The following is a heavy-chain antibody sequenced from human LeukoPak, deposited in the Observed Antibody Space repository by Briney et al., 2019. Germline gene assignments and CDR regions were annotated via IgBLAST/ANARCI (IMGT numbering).Heavy chain of an antibody. J-gene: IGHJ6*02. V-gene: IGHV3-7*01. CDR2: IKQDGSEK. CDR3: ARDNSNPRDYYYYGMDV. CDR1: GFTFSSYW. D-gene: IGHD4-11*01. Sequence: GGSLRLSCAASGFTFSSYWMSWVRQAPGKGLEWVANIKQDGSEKYYVDSVKARFTIPRDNAKNSLYLQMNSLRAEDTAVYYCARDNSNPRDYYYYGMDVWGQGTTVTVSS.